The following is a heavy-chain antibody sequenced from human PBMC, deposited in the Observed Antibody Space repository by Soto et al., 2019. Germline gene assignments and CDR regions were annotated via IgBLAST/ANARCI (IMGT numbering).Heavy chain of an antibody. CDR2: MNPNTGTT. Sequence: CKASGYMFTTYDIIWVRQATGQGLEWVGGMNPNTGTTGYAQKFQGRVTLTRDPSKSTAYMGLSSLRSDDTAGYYCARAATYYSVFGSGADYWGQGTLDTVSS. J-gene: IGHJ4*02. D-gene: IGHD3-3*01. CDR1: GYMFTTYD. CDR3: ARAATYYSVFGSGADY. V-gene: IGHV1-8*01.